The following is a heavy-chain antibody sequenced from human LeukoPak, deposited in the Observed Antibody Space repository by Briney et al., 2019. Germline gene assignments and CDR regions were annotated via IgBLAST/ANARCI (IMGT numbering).Heavy chain of an antibody. CDR3: AKLWFGELTDAFDI. Sequence: GGSLRLSCAASGFTVSSNYMSWLRQAPGKGLEWVSVIYSGGSTYYADSVKGRFTISRDNSKNTLYLQMNRLRAEDTAVYYCAKLWFGELTDAFDIWGQGTMVTVSS. D-gene: IGHD3-10*01. J-gene: IGHJ3*02. V-gene: IGHV3-53*01. CDR1: GFTVSSNY. CDR2: IYSGGST.